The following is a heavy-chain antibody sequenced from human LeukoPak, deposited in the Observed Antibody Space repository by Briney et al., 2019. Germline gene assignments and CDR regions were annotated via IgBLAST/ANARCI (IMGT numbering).Heavy chain of an antibody. V-gene: IGHV4-61*02. CDR2: IYTSGST. CDR3: AREVYDGYNDDAFDI. Sequence: SETLSLTCTVSGGSISSGSYYWSWIRQPAGKGLEWIGRIYTSGSTNYNPSLKSRVTISVDTSKNQFSLKLSSVTAADTAVYYCAREVYDGYNDDAFDIWGQGTMVTVSS. D-gene: IGHD5-24*01. CDR1: GGSISSGSYY. J-gene: IGHJ3*02.